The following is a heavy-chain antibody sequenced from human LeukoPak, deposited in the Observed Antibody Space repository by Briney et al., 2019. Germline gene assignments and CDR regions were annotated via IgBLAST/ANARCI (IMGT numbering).Heavy chain of an antibody. CDR3: ERDMDRYSSSWYPPFDY. D-gene: IGHD6-13*01. J-gene: IGHJ4*02. CDR2: ISSSRSTI. CDR1: GFTFRSYS. V-gene: IGHV3-48*01. Sequence: PGRSLRLSCAASGFTFRSYSMNWVRHAPRKGREWGSYISSSRSTIYYTDAVKHRFTISRDNDKNSLYLQMNSVRAEDTAVYYCERDMDRYSSSWYPPFDYWGQGTLVTVSS.